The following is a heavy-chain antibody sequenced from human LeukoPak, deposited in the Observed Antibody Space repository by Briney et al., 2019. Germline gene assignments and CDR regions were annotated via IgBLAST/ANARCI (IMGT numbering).Heavy chain of an antibody. D-gene: IGHD3-9*01. V-gene: IGHV1-18*01. CDR3: ARVGRDILTGYPTEGMDV. J-gene: IGHJ6*02. CDR1: GYTFTSYD. Sequence: ASVKVSCKASGYTFTSYDINWVRQATGQGLEWMGWMNPNSGNTNYAQKLQGRVTMTTDTSTSTAYMELRSLRSDDTAVYYCARVGRDILTGYPTEGMDVWGQGTTVTVSS. CDR2: MNPNSGNT.